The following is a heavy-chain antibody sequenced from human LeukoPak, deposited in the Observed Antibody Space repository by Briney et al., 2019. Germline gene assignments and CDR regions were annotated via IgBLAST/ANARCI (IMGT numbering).Heavy chain of an antibody. CDR1: GGSISSGGYY. CDR2: IYYSGST. V-gene: IGHV4-31*03. J-gene: IGHJ4*02. D-gene: IGHD5-18*01. CDR3: ARWGTAMVKFDY. Sequence: PSETLSLTCTVSGGSISSGGYYWSWLRQHPGRGLEWIVYIYYSGSTYDNPSLKSRVTISVDTSKNQFSLKLSSVTAADTAVYYCARWGTAMVKFDYWGQGTLVTVSS.